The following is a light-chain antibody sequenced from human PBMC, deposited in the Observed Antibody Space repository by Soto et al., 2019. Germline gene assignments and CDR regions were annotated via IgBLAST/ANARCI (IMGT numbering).Light chain of an antibody. Sequence: EIVLTQSPGTLSLSPGERATLSCRASQSVRSNYLAWYQQKPGQAPRLLLYGASSRATSIPDRFSGSGSGTDFTLTISRLEPEDFAVYYCQQYGSSPLTFGGGTKVEIK. V-gene: IGKV3-20*01. CDR1: QSVRSNY. CDR3: QQYGSSPLT. CDR2: GAS. J-gene: IGKJ4*01.